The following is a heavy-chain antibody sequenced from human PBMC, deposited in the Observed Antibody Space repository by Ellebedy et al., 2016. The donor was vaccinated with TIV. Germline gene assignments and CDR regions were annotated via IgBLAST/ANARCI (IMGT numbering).Heavy chain of an antibody. V-gene: IGHV3-7*04. J-gene: IGHJ4*02. CDR1: GFTFSSYW. CDR3: ARDYY. Sequence: GESLKISXGASGFTFSSYWMSWVRQAPGKGLERVANIKYDGSEKYYVDSVKGRFTISRDNAKNSLHLQMNSLRAEDTAVYYCARDYYWGQGTLVTVSS. CDR2: IKYDGSEK.